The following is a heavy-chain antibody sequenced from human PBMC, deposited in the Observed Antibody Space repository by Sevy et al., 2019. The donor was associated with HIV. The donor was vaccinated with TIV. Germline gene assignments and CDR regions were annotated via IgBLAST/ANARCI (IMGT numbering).Heavy chain of an antibody. D-gene: IGHD5-12*01. CDR3: AKINIASKFDY. V-gene: IGHV3-21*04. CDR1: TFTFSSYS. J-gene: IGHJ4*02. CDR2: ISSGHSYI. Sequence: GGSLRLSCAASTFTFSSYSMNWVRQAPGKGLEWVSSISSGHSYIYYADSVRGRFTVSRDNSKNTLYLQMNSLRAEDTAVYYCAKINIASKFDYWGQGTLVTVSS.